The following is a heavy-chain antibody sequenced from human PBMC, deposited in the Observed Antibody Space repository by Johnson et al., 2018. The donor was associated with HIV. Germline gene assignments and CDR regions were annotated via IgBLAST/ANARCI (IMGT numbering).Heavy chain of an antibody. CDR2: ISGSGGST. CDR3: ARVMAGSSGYRAFDI. D-gene: IGHD3-22*01. V-gene: IGHV3-23*04. J-gene: IGHJ3*02. Sequence: VQLVESGGGLVQPGGSLRLSCAASGFTFSSYAMSWVRQAPGKGLEWVSAISGSGGSTYYADSVKGRFTISRDNAKNSLYLQMNSLRAEDTALYYCARVMAGSSGYRAFDIWGQGTMVTVSS. CDR1: GFTFSSYA.